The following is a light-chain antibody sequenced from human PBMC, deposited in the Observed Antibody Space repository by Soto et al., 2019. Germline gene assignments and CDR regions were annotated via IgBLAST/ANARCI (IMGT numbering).Light chain of an antibody. CDR1: QSLSSN. V-gene: IGKV3-15*01. J-gene: IGKJ5*01. Sequence: EIVMTQSPATLSVSPGARVTLSCRASQSLSSNLAWYQQKPGQAPSLLIDDASTRTTGIPARFSGSGSGTEFTLTISSLQSEDFAVYYCQQYNNWPPTFGQGTRLEIK. CDR3: QQYNNWPPT. CDR2: DAS.